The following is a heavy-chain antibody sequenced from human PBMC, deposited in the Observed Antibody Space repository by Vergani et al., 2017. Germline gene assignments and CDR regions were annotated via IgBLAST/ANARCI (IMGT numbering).Heavy chain of an antibody. V-gene: IGHV3-43*01. CDR3: ARVPQGGDYGDYYCDY. CDR1: GFTFDDHT. D-gene: IGHD4-17*01. J-gene: IGHJ4*02. Sequence: EVQLVESGGGLVQPGGSLRLSCAASGFTFDDHTMHWVRQAPGKGLEWVSLISWDGGSTYYADSVKGRFTISRDNSKNSLYLQMNSLRTEDTAFYYCARVPQGGDYGDYYCDYWGQGTLVTVAS. CDR2: ISWDGGST.